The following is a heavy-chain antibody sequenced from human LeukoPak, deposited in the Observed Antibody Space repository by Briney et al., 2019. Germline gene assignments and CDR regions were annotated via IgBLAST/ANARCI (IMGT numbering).Heavy chain of an antibody. V-gene: IGHV5-51*01. Sequence: GESLKISCKGSGYSFTSYWIGWVRQMPGKGLEWMGIIYTGDSDTRYSPSFQGQVTISADKSISTAYLQWSSLKASDTAMYYCARYYYGSGTLRTYFDYWGQGTLVTVSS. CDR2: IYTGDSDT. CDR1: GYSFTSYW. D-gene: IGHD3-10*01. CDR3: ARYYYGSGTLRTYFDY. J-gene: IGHJ4*02.